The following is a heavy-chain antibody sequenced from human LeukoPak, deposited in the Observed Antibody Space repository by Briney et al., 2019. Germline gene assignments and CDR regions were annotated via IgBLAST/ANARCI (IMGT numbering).Heavy chain of an antibody. CDR2: IWYDGSNK. V-gene: IGHV3-33*08. CDR1: GFTFSSYW. J-gene: IGHJ4*02. Sequence: SLRLSCAASGFTFSSYWMSWVRQAPGKGLEWVAIIWYDGSNKYYADSVKGRFTISRDNSKNTLYLQMNSLRAEDTAVYYCATVRGFGGDCYYLDYWGQGTLVTVSS. CDR3: ATVRGFGGDCYYLDY. D-gene: IGHD2-21*01.